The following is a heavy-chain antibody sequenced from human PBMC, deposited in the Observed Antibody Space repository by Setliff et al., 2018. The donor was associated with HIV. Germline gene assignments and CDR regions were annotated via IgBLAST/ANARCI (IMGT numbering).Heavy chain of an antibody. J-gene: IGHJ4*02. CDR1: GYTFTSYG. CDR3: ATGGGQSFDY. D-gene: IGHD1-26*01. V-gene: IGHV1-18*04. Sequence: VKVSCKASGYTFTSYGMNWVRQAPGQGLEWMGWTYIGATNYAQKFRDRLTVTTDTSTSTAYMELRSLSPDDTAVYYCATGGGQSFDYWGQGTLVTVSS. CDR2: TYIGAT.